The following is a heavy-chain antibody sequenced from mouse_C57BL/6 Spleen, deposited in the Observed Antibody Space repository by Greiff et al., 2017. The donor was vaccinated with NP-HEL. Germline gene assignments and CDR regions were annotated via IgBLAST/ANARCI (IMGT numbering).Heavy chain of an antibody. V-gene: IGHV1-64*01. D-gene: IGHD2-2*01. Sequence: QVQLKQPGAELVKPGASVKLSCKASGYTFTSYWMHWVKQRPGQGLEWIGMIHPNSGSTNYNEKFKSKATLTVDKSSSTAYMQLSSLTSEDSAVYYCASGLQAWFAYWGQGTLVTVSA. CDR1: GYTFTSYW. CDR2: IHPNSGST. J-gene: IGHJ3*01. CDR3: ASGLQAWFAY.